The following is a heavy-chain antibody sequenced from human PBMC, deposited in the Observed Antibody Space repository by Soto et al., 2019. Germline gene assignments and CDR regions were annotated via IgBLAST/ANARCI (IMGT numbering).Heavy chain of an antibody. CDR2: ISWNSGSI. J-gene: IGHJ6*03. D-gene: IGHD3-10*01. CDR3: ARKPFGGYYYMDV. Sequence: EVQLVESGGGLVQPGRSLRLSCAASGFTFDDYAMHWVRQAPGKGLEWVSGISWNSGSIGCADSVKGRFTISRDNAKNSLYLQMNSLRAEDTALYYCARKPFGGYYYMDVWGKGTTVTVSS. V-gene: IGHV3-9*01. CDR1: GFTFDDYA.